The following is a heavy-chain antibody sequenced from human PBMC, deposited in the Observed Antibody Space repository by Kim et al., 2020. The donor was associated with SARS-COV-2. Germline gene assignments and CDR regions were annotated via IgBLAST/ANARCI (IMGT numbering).Heavy chain of an antibody. J-gene: IGHJ4*02. D-gene: IGHD3-16*02. CDR3: TRLGVITFGGVIVPAD. Sequence: SVKGRFTISRDDSKNTAYLQMNSLKTEDTAVYYCTRLGVITFGGVIVPADWGQGTLVTVSS. V-gene: IGHV3-73*01.